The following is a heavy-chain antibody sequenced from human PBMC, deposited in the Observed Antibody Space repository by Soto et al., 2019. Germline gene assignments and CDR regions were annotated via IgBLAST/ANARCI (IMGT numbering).Heavy chain of an antibody. CDR1: GFNFSSHG. CDR2: ITGSGRNT. CDR3: AKNGLSSSPSAIDS. Sequence: GSRRLSCATSGFNFSSHGVRWVRQASGKGLDGVSGITGSGRNTYYADSVKGRFTISRDNSKTTLFLQMNSLRAEDTAVYYCAKNGLSSSPSAIDSWGQGTLVTVAS. D-gene: IGHD6-6*01. V-gene: IGHV3-23*01. J-gene: IGHJ4*02.